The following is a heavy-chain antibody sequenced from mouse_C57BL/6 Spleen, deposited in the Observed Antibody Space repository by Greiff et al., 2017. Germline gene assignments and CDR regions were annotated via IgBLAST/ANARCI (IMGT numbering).Heavy chain of an antibody. J-gene: IGHJ1*03. Sequence: VQLQQSGAELVKPGASVKMSCKASGYTFTSYWITWVKQRPGQGLEWIGDIYPGSGSTNYNEKFKSKATLTVDTSSSTAYMQLSSLTSEDSAVYYCARGAITTVVEGWYFDVWGTGTTVTVSS. CDR2: IYPGSGST. CDR3: ARGAITTVVEGWYFDV. CDR1: GYTFTSYW. V-gene: IGHV1-55*01. D-gene: IGHD1-1*01.